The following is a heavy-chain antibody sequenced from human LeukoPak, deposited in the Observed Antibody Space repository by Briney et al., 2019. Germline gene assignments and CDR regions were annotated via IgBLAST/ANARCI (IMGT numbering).Heavy chain of an antibody. Sequence: TLSLTCTVSGGSISSGSYYWSWIRQPAGKGLEWIGRIYTSGSTNYNPSLKSRVTISVDTSKNQFSLKLSSVTAADTAVYYCARLIGDIVVTRFDPWGQGTLVTVSS. D-gene: IGHD2-2*01. CDR1: GGSISSGSYY. CDR3: ARLIGDIVVTRFDP. CDR2: IYTSGST. J-gene: IGHJ5*02. V-gene: IGHV4-61*02.